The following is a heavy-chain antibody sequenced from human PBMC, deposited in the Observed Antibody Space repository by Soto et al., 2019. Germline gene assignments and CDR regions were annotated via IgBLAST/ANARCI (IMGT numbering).Heavy chain of an antibody. CDR1: GFTFSSYG. CDR3: ARDGHTVTTMGYYYGMDV. Sequence: QVQLVESGGGVVQPGRSLRLSCAASGFTFSSYGMHWVRQAPGKGLEWVAVIWYDGSNKYYADSVKGRFTISRDNSKNPLYLQMNSLRAEDTAVYYCARDGHTVTTMGYYYGMDVWGQGTTVTVSS. J-gene: IGHJ6*02. CDR2: IWYDGSNK. D-gene: IGHD4-17*01. V-gene: IGHV3-33*01.